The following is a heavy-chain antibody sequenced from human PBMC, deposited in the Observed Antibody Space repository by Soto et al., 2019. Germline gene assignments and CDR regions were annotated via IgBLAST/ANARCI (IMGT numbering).Heavy chain of an antibody. CDR1: GYTFTSYA. Sequence: VASVKVSCKASGYTFTSYAIHWVRQAPGQRLEWMGWINAGNGNTKYSQKFQGRVTITRDTSASTAYMELSSLRSEDTAVYYCARGITLPTPLDYWGQGTLVTVSS. J-gene: IGHJ4*02. CDR3: ARGITLPTPLDY. V-gene: IGHV1-3*01. CDR2: INAGNGNT. D-gene: IGHD1-20*01.